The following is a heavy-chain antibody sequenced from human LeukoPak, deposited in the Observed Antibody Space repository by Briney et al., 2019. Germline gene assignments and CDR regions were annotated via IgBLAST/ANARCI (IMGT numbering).Heavy chain of an antibody. V-gene: IGHV3-23*01. Sequence: GGSLRLSCAASGFTFSSYAMSWVRQAPGKGLEWVSAISGSGGSTYYADSVKGRFTISRDNSKNTLYLQMNNLRAEDTAVYYCAKGGCSSTSCHTGDYWGQGTLVTVSS. CDR3: AKGGCSSTSCHTGDY. CDR2: ISGSGGST. J-gene: IGHJ4*02. CDR1: GFTFSSYA. D-gene: IGHD2-2*02.